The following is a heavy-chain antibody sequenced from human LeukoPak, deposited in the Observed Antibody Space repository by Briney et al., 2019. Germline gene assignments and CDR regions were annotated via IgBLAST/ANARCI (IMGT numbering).Heavy chain of an antibody. CDR2: IWYDGSNK. V-gene: IGHV3-33*08. Sequence: GGSLRLSCEASGFTFGSYGMHWVRQAPGKGLEWVAVIWYDGSNKYYADSVESRFTISRDNAKNTLYLQMNSLRAEDTAVYYCARGPHIVVVTAIDYWGQGTLVTVSS. D-gene: IGHD2-21*02. CDR3: ARGPHIVVVTAIDY. J-gene: IGHJ4*02. CDR1: GFTFGSYG.